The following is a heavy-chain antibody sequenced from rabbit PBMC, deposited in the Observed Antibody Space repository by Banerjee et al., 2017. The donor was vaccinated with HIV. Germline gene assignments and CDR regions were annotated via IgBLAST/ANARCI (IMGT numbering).Heavy chain of an antibody. J-gene: IGHJ4*01. CDR2: INSSSGST. CDR1: AFSFSNKYV. D-gene: IGHD2-1*01. CDR3: ARDNYDDTSGHYFDL. Sequence: QSLEESGGDLVKPGASLTLTCTASAFSFSNKYVMCWVRQAPGKGLEWIACINSSSGSTVYATWAKGRFTISRTSSTTVALQMTSLTVADTATYFCARDNYDDTSGHYFDLWGQGTLVTVS. V-gene: IGHV1S40*01.